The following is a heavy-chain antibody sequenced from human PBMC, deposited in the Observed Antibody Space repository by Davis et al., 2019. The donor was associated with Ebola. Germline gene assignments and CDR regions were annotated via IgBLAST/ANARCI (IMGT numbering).Heavy chain of an antibody. CDR2: IYPGDSHT. D-gene: IGHD2-15*01. CDR3: ARAVVVAQGFDS. CDR1: GYFFTSYW. V-gene: IGHV5-51*01. J-gene: IGHJ4*02. Sequence: GESLKISCKSSGYFFTSYWIGWVRLMPGKGLEWMGIIYPGDSHTRYSPSFQGQVTMSVDKSISTAYLQWSSLKASDTAMYYCARAVVVAQGFDSWGQGTLVTVSS.